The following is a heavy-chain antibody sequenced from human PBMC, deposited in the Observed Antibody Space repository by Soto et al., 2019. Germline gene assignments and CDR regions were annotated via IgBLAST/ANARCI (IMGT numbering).Heavy chain of an antibody. CDR3: ARAGELVLTIYYYYYMDV. CDR1: GASITSDY. CDR2: RNQSGTT. Sequence: SETLSLTCSVSGASITSDYWSWIRQRPEKGLEWIGYRNQSGTTNYNPSLKSRVTISVDTSKNQFSLKWSSVTAADTAVYYCARAGELVLTIYYYYYMDVWGKGTTVTVSS. D-gene: IGHD6-13*01. J-gene: IGHJ6*03. V-gene: IGHV4-59*12.